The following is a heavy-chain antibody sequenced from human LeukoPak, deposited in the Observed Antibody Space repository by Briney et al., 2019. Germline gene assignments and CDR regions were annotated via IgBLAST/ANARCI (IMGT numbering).Heavy chain of an antibody. CDR1: GFTFSSYA. V-gene: IGHV3-30-3*01. D-gene: IGHD3-16*01. CDR2: ISYDGSNK. CDR3: AREMAMGG. J-gene: IGHJ4*02. Sequence: PGGSLRLSCAASGFTFSSYAMHWVRQAPGKGLEWVAVISYDGSNKYYADSVKGRFTISRDNSKNTLYLQMNSLRAEDTAAYYCAREMAMGGWGQGTLVTVSS.